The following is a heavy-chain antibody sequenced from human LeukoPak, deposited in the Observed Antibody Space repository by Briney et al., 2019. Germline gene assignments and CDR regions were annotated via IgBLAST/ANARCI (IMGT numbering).Heavy chain of an antibody. Sequence: GGSLRPSCAASGFTFSSYAMHWVRQAPGKGLEWVAVISYDGSNKYYADSVKGRFTISRDNSKNTLYLQMNSLRAEDTAVYYCARDHHGSSSSVFDYWGQGTLVTVSS. J-gene: IGHJ4*02. V-gene: IGHV3-30-3*01. D-gene: IGHD6-6*01. CDR2: ISYDGSNK. CDR3: ARDHHGSSSSVFDY. CDR1: GFTFSSYA.